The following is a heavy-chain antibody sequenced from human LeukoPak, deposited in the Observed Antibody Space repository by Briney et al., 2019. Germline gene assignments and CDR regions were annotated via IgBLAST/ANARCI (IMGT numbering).Heavy chain of an antibody. Sequence: SETLSLTCTVSGGSISSSSYYCGWIRQPPGKGLEWIGSIYYSGSTYYNPSLKSQVTISVDTSKNQFSLKLSSVTAADTAVYYCARHQSRGSFTFDYWGQGTLVTVSS. CDR1: GGSISSSSYY. V-gene: IGHV4-39*01. CDR3: ARHQSRGSFTFDY. D-gene: IGHD1-26*01. CDR2: IYYSGST. J-gene: IGHJ4*02.